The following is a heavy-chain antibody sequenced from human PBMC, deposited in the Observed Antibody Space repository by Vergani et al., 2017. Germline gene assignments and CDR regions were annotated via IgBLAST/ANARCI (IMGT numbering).Heavy chain of an antibody. J-gene: IGHJ6*02. V-gene: IGHV1-69*12. Sequence: QVQLVQSGAEVKKPGSSVKVSCKSSGGTFSSYAISWVRQAPGQGLEWRGGIIPIFGTANYAQKFQGRVTITADESTSTAYMELSSLRSEDTAVYYCARARRRGYYDSSGPPYYYGMDFWGQGTTVTVSS. CDR3: ARARRRGYYDSSGPPYYYGMDF. CDR2: IIPIFGTA. D-gene: IGHD3-22*01. CDR1: GGTFSSYA.